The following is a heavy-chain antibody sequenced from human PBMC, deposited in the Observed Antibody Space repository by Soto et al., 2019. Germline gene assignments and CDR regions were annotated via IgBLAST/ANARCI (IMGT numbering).Heavy chain of an antibody. D-gene: IGHD5-18*01. J-gene: IGHJ6*02. V-gene: IGHV1-69*01. CDR1: GGTFSSYA. CDR2: IIPIFGTA. Sequence: GASVKVSCKASGGTFSSYAISWVRQAPGQGLEWMGGIIPIFGTANYAQKFQGRVTITADESTSTAYMELSSLRSEDTAVYYCARHTAMVHLPYYYYGMDVWGQGTTVTVSS. CDR3: ARHTAMVHLPYYYYGMDV.